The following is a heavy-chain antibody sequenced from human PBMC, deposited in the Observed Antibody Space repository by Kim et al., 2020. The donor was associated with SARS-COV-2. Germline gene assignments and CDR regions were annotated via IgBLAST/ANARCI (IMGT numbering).Heavy chain of an antibody. J-gene: IGHJ6*02. D-gene: IGHD6-19*01. Sequence: ASVKVSCKASGYTFINYGISWVRQAPGQGLEWMGWISAYSGNTDYAQKVQGRVTMTTDTSTSTAYMELRSLRSDDTAVYYCARVRAVAMMSDYGMDVWGQGTTVTVSS. V-gene: IGHV1-18*01. CDR3: ARVRAVAMMSDYGMDV. CDR1: GYTFINYG. CDR2: ISAYSGNT.